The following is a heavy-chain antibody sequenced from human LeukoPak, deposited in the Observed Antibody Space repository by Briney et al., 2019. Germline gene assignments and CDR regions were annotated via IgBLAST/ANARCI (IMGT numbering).Heavy chain of an antibody. Sequence: SETLSLTCAVSGGSISSGGYSWSWIRQPPGKGLEWTGYIYYSGSTYYNPSLKSRVTISVDTSKNQFSLKLSSVTAADTAVYYCARAYYYGSGSYYNGAFDIWGQGTMVTVSS. CDR3: ARAYYYGSGSYYNGAFDI. CDR2: IYYSGST. D-gene: IGHD3-10*01. CDR1: GGSISSGGYS. V-gene: IGHV4-30-4*07. J-gene: IGHJ3*02.